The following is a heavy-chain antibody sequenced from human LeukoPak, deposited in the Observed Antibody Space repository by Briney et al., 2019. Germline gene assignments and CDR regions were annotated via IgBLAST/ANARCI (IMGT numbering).Heavy chain of an antibody. CDR2: INPNTGGT. CDR3: AREGAPQLSSYFDH. CDR1: GYTFTAYY. D-gene: IGHD1-1*01. V-gene: IGHV1-2*02. Sequence: ASVKVSCKASGYTFTAYYIHWVRQAPGQGLEWMGWINPNTGGTNFAQRFQGRVTMTRDTSINIAYMELSSLRSDDTAMYYCAREGAPQLSSYFDHWGQGTLVTVSS. J-gene: IGHJ4*02.